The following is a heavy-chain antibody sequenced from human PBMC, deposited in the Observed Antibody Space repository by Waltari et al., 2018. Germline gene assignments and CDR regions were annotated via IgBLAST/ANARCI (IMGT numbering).Heavy chain of an antibody. V-gene: IGHV4-34*01. J-gene: IGHJ4*02. Sequence: QVQLQQWGAGLLKPSETLSLTCAVYGGSFSGYYWSWIRQPPGKGLEWIGEINHSGSTNYNPSLKSRVTISVDTSKNQFSLKLSSVTAADTAVYYCARGGDGYPYEGYYFDYWGQGTLVTVSS. D-gene: IGHD5-12*01. CDR1: GGSFSGYY. CDR2: INHSGST. CDR3: ARGGDGYPYEGYYFDY.